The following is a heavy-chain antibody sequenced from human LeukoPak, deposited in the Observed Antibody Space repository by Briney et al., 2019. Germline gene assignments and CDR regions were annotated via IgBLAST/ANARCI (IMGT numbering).Heavy chain of an antibody. V-gene: IGHV3-30*18. J-gene: IGHJ4*02. D-gene: IGHD5-24*01. CDR3: AKDRVGRWLQSTRPFVDY. CDR1: GFTFSSYG. CDR2: ISYDGSNK. Sequence: GGSLRLSCAASGFTFSSYGMHWVRQAPGKGLEGVAVISYDGSNKYYADSVKGRFTISRDNSKNTLYLQMNSLRADDTAVYYCAKDRVGRWLQSTRPFVDYWGQGTLVTVSS.